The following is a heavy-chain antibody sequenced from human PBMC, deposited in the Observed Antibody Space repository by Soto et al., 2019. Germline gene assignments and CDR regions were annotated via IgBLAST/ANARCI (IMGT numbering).Heavy chain of an antibody. Sequence: ASVKVSCKASGYTFTGYYMHWVRQAPGQGLEWMGWINPNSGGTNYAQKFQGRVTMTRDTSISTAYMELSRLRSDDTAVYYCARPATGTESYYYYYGMDVWGQGTTVTVSS. CDR2: INPNSGGT. CDR3: ARPATGTESYYYYYGMDV. CDR1: GYTFTGYY. D-gene: IGHD1-1*01. V-gene: IGHV1-2*02. J-gene: IGHJ6*02.